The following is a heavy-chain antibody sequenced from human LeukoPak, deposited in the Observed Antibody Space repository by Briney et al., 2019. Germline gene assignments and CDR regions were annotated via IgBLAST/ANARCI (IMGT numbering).Heavy chain of an antibody. D-gene: IGHD2-2*01. J-gene: IGHJ5*02. V-gene: IGHV4-30-4*01. Sequence: SETLSLTCTVSGGSISSGDYCWSWIRQPPGEGLEWIGYIYYSGSTYYNPSLKSRVTISVDTSKNQFSLKLSSVTAADTAVYYCARDGCSSTSCYGRGWFDPWGQGTLVTVSS. CDR1: GGSISSGDYC. CDR3: ARDGCSSTSCYGRGWFDP. CDR2: IYYSGST.